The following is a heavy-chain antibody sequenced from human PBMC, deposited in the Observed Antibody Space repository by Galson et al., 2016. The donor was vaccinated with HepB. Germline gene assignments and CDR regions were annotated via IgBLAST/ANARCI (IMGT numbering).Heavy chain of an antibody. D-gene: IGHD3-22*01. Sequence: SETLSLTCTVSGDSISRYYWTWIRQPPGKGLEWIGYIHYSGSSNYNPSLRSRVTMSVDTSKNQFSLKLTSVTAADSAVYHCARAPVLNDSRGYYDYYLDYWGQGTLVTVSS. CDR2: IHYSGSS. CDR1: GDSISRYY. V-gene: IGHV4-59*01. J-gene: IGHJ4*02. CDR3: ARAPVLNDSRGYYDYYLDY.